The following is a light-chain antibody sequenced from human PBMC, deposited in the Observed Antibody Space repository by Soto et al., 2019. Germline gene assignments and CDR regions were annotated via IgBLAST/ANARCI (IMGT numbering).Light chain of an antibody. CDR2: GAS. CDR1: QSVSNNY. Sequence: EIVLTQSPGTLSLSPGERATLSCRASQSVSNNYLAWYRQRPGQAPRLLIYGASNRATGIPDRFSGSGSGTDFTITISRLEPEDFAVYYCQQYGSSGTFGQGTKVDIK. CDR3: QQYGSSGT. V-gene: IGKV3-20*01. J-gene: IGKJ1*01.